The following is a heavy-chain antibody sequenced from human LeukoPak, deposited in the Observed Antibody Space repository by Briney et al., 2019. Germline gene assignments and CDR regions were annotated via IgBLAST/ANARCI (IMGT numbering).Heavy chain of an antibody. J-gene: IGHJ4*02. Sequence: ASVKVSCKASGYTFTSYYMHWVRQAPGQGLEWMGIINPSGGSTSYAQKFRGRVTMTRDTSTSTVYMELSSLRSEDTAAYYCAREPSYDYVWGSYGVDYWGQGTLVTVSS. D-gene: IGHD3-16*01. CDR2: INPSGGST. CDR1: GYTFTSYY. CDR3: AREPSYDYVWGSYGVDY. V-gene: IGHV1-46*01.